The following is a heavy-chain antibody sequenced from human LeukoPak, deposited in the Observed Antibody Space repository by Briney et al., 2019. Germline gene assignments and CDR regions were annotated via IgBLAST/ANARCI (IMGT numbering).Heavy chain of an antibody. V-gene: IGHV3-23*01. CDR3: AKERNPIEYYDFWSGYLNY. J-gene: IGHJ4*02. D-gene: IGHD3-3*01. CDR2: ISGSGGST. Sequence: GGSLRLSCAASGFTFSSYAMSWVRQAPGKGLEWVSAISGSGGSTYYADSVKGRFTISRDNSKNTLYLQMYSLRAEDTAVYYCAKERNPIEYYDFWSGYLNYWGQGTLVTVSS. CDR1: GFTFSSYA.